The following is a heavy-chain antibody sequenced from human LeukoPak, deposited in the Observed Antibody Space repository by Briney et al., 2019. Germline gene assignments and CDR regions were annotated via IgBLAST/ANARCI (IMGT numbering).Heavy chain of an antibody. CDR1: GGSISSTNW. CDR3: ARGRSNIAPRLLDC. D-gene: IGHD6-6*01. CDR2: VHLSGRT. J-gene: IGHJ4*02. V-gene: IGHV4-4*02. Sequence: SGTLSLTCGVSGGSISSTNWWTWVRQPPGEGLEWIGEVHLSGRTNYNPSLGSRVTMSVDMSENHISLKLTSVTAADTAVYYCARGRSNIAPRLLDCWGQGTLVTVSS.